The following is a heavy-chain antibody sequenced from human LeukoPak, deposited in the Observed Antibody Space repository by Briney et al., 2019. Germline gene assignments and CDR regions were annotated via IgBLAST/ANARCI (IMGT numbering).Heavy chain of an antibody. CDR2: TYYRSKWYN. D-gene: IGHD3-22*01. J-gene: IGHJ4*02. Sequence: SQTLSLTCALSGDSVSSNTAAWNWIRQSPSRGLEWLGRTYYRSKWYNEYAVSVKSRITINPDTSKNQFSLQLNSVTPEDTAVYYCARMNASYYDSSGYYFFTTESYYFDYWGQGTLVTVSS. V-gene: IGHV6-1*01. CDR3: ARMNASYYDSSGYYFFTTESYYFDY. CDR1: GDSVSSNTAA.